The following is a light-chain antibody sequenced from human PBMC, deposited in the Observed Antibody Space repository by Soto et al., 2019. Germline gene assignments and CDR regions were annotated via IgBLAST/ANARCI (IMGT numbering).Light chain of an antibody. J-gene: IGKJ1*01. CDR1: QSVTNY. CDR2: EAS. Sequence: EVVLTQSPAALCFSPWERATLSGRASQSVTNYLTWYQQKPGQAPRLLIYEASNRATGIPARFSGSGSGTDFTLTISNLEPEDFAVYYCQQRTYWPWTFGQGTKVDIK. CDR3: QQRTYWPWT. V-gene: IGKV3-11*01.